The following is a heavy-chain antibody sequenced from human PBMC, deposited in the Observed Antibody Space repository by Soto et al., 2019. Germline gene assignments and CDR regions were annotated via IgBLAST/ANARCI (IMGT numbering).Heavy chain of an antibody. CDR1: GGSFSGYY. D-gene: IGHD6-6*01. CDR2: INHSGST. V-gene: IGHV4-34*01. CDR3: ARGGQLVPGRLFDY. Sequence: QVQLQPWGAGLLQPSETLSLPCAVYGGSFSGYYWSWLRQPPGKGLEWIGEINHSGSTNYNPSLKSRVTISVDTSKNQFSLKLSSVTAADTAVYYCARGGQLVPGRLFDYWGQGTLVTVSS. J-gene: IGHJ4*02.